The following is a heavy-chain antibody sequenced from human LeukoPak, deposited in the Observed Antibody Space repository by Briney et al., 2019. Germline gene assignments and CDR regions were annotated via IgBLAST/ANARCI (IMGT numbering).Heavy chain of an antibody. CDR2: IYYSGST. CDR3: ARSAYSSGWHLREFDY. V-gene: IGHV4-59*01. CDR1: GGSFSGYY. D-gene: IGHD6-19*01. J-gene: IGHJ4*02. Sequence: PSETLSLTCAVYGGSFSGYYWSWIRQPPGKGLEWIGYIYYSGSTNYNPSLKSRVTISVDTSKNQFSLKLSSVTAADTAVYYCARSAYSSGWHLREFDYWGQGTLVTVSS.